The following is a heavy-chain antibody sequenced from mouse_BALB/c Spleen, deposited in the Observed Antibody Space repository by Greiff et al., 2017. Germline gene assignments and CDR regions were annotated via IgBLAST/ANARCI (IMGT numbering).Heavy chain of an antibody. D-gene: IGHD2-14*01. CDR3: TNYRYDGNYFDY. CDR2: ISSGGSYT. V-gene: IGHV5-6-4*01. Sequence: EVQLVESGGGLVKPGGSLKLSCAASGFTFSSYTMSWVRQTPEKRLEWVATISSGGSYTYYPDSVKGRFTISRDNAKNTLYLQMSSLKSEDTAMYYCTNYRYDGNYFDYWGQGTTLTVSS. J-gene: IGHJ2*01. CDR1: GFTFSSYT.